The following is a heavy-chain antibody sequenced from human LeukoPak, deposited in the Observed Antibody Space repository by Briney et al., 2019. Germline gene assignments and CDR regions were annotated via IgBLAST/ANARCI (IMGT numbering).Heavy chain of an antibody. CDR1: GFTFSSYG. CDR2: ISYDGSNK. Sequence: PGGSLRLSCAASGFTFSSYGMHWVRQAPGKGLEWVAVISYDGSNKYYADSVKGRFTISRDNSKNTLYLQMNSLRAEDTAVYYCAKYSGSYFDDWGQGTLVTVSS. V-gene: IGHV3-30*18. J-gene: IGHJ4*02. D-gene: IGHD1-26*01. CDR3: AKYSGSYFDD.